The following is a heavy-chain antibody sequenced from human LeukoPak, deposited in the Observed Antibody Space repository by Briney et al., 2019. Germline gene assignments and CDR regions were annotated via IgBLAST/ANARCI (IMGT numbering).Heavy chain of an antibody. CDR2: ISQTGRIE. CDR1: GFTFTTYV. CDR3: ASTHYYYYCMDV. Sequence: PGGSLRLSCAASGFTFTTYVIHWVRQAPGKGLEWVAVISQTGRIETYADSVQGRFTVSRDNSNNMAYLQMNSLKTEDTAVYYCASTHYYYYCMDVWGKGTSVTVSS. J-gene: IGHJ6*03. V-gene: IGHV3-30*04.